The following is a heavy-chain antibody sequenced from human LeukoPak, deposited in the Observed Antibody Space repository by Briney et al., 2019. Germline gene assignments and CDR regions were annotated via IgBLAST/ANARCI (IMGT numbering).Heavy chain of an antibody. CDR2: ISSTGGTT. J-gene: IGHJ2*01. CDR1: GIAFSSYG. D-gene: IGHD4-17*01. V-gene: IGHV3-23*01. CDR3: ARPTVTTEYFDL. Sequence: GGSLRLSCAASGIAFSSYGMSWVRQAPGKGLEWVSSISSTGGTTYYADSVKGRFTISRNNSKNSLYLQMNSLRVEDTAVYYCARPTVTTEYFDLWGRGTLVTVSS.